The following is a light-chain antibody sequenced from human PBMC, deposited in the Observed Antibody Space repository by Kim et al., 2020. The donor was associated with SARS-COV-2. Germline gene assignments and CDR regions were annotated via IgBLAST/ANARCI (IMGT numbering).Light chain of an antibody. CDR2: DAS. J-gene: IGKJ4*01. Sequence: VAQGESATLAGRASEGVRDKLAWYQQKPGQPPRLLNYDASTRATDIPARFSGRGSGTEFTLTISSLQSEDFALYFWQEYNNWPPVTFGGGTKLEI. V-gene: IGKV3-15*01. CDR1: EGVRDK. CDR3: QEYNNWPPVT.